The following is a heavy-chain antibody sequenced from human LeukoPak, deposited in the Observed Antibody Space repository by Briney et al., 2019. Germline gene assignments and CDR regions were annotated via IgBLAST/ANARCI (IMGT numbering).Heavy chain of an antibody. CDR1: GFTFSSYS. CDR3: ARSAVEVAGYDY. D-gene: IGHD6-19*01. Sequence: GGSLRLSCAASGFTFSSYSMNWVRQAPGKGLEWVSSISSSSSYIYYADSVKGRFTISRDNAKNSLYLQMNSLRAEDTAVYYCARSAVEVAGYDYWGQGTLVTVSS. J-gene: IGHJ4*02. CDR2: ISSSSSYI. V-gene: IGHV3-21*01.